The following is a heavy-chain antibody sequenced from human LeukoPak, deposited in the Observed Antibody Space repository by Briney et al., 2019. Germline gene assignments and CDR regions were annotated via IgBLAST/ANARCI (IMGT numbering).Heavy chain of an antibody. Sequence: GGSLRLSCATSRFTFSNYGMSWVRQTPGKGLEWVSAISGSGDSTYYADSVKGRFTISRDNSKNTLSLQMNRLRAEDTAVYYCAKGPVKDYYDSSGSLDYWGQGTLVTVSS. CDR1: RFTFSNYG. CDR3: AKGPVKDYYDSSGSLDY. V-gene: IGHV3-23*01. CDR2: ISGSGDST. J-gene: IGHJ4*02. D-gene: IGHD3-22*01.